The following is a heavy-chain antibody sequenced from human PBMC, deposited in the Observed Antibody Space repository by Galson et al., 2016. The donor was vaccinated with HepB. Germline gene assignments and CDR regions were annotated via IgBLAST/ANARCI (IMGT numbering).Heavy chain of an antibody. CDR2: IYYSGRT. CDR1: GGSISTTNRY. V-gene: IGHV4-39*01. J-gene: IGHJ4*02. Sequence: SETLSLTCSVSGGSISTTNRYWGWIRQPPGKGLEWIGSIYYSGRTYSNPSLKSRITMSIDTSNNQFSLRLSSVTAADTSIYYCVRRPGDFSPDADWGQGTVVIVSS. CDR3: VRRPGDFSPDAD.